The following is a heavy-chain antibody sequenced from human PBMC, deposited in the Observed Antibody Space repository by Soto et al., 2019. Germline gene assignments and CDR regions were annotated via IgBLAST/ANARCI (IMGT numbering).Heavy chain of an antibody. Sequence: EVHLVESGGGLVKPGGSLRLSCAVSGFTFSSCTMNWVRQAPGKGLEWVSSISPSSGHIYYADSVKGRCTISRDNAKNSLFLKLNSLRGEDTAVYYCSGCSGGACHKNYGMDVWGQGTTVTVSS. CDR3: SGCSGGACHKNYGMDV. J-gene: IGHJ6*02. D-gene: IGHD2-15*01. V-gene: IGHV3-21*06. CDR2: ISPSSGHI. CDR1: GFTFSSCT.